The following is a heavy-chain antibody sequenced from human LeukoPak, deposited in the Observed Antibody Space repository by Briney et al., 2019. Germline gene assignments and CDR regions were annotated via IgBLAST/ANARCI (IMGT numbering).Heavy chain of an antibody. Sequence: SETLSHLCTVSGVSISCYFWICIRQPPGKGLEWIGYIYYSGSTNYNPSLKSRVTISVDTSKNQFSLKLSSVTAADTAVYYCTRRPLRAIASTNICSQGTMVTVSS. D-gene: IGHD2-15*01. V-gene: IGHV4-59*08. J-gene: IGHJ3*02. CDR1: GVSISCYF. CDR3: TRRPLRAIASTNI. CDR2: IYYSGST.